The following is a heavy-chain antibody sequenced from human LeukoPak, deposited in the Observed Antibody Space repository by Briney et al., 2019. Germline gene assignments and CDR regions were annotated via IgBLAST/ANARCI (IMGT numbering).Heavy chain of an antibody. Sequence: GGSLRLSCAASGLTFSSHWMHWVRQAPGKGLVWVSRITNDGSSTTYADSVKGRFTISRDNAKNSLYPQMNSLRAEDTAVYYCARGTLGYCSGGSCPDWFDPWGQGTLVTVSS. CDR2: ITNDGSST. D-gene: IGHD2-15*01. J-gene: IGHJ5*02. CDR3: ARGTLGYCSGGSCPDWFDP. CDR1: GLTFSSHW. V-gene: IGHV3-74*01.